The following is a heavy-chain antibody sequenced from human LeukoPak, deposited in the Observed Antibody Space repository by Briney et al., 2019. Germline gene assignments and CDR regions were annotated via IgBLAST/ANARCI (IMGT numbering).Heavy chain of an antibody. CDR3: ARDRAAAAGTFDY. J-gene: IGHJ4*02. CDR1: GGTFSSYA. V-gene: IGHV1-69*04. CDR2: IIPILGIA. D-gene: IGHD6-13*01. Sequence: GASVKVSCKASGGTFSSYAISWVRQAPGQGFEWMGRIIPILGIANYAQKFQGRVTITADKSTSTAYMELSSLRSEDTAVYYCARDRAAAAGTFDYWGQGTLVTVSS.